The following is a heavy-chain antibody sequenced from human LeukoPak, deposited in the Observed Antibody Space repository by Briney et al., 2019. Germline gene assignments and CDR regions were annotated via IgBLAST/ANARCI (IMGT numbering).Heavy chain of an antibody. J-gene: IGHJ4*02. Sequence: SETLSLTCAVYGGSFSGYYWSWIRQPPGKGLEWIGEINHSGSTNYNPSLKSRVTISVDTSKNQFSLKLSSVTAADTAVYYCARAYFSGWYTSSQQFDYWGQGTLVTVSS. V-gene: IGHV4-34*01. CDR3: ARAYFSGWYTSSQQFDY. CDR1: GGSFSGYY. D-gene: IGHD6-13*01. CDR2: INHSGST.